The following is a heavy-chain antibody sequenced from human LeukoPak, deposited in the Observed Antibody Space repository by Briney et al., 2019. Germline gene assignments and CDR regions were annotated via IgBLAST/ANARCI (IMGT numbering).Heavy chain of an antibody. Sequence: PGGSLRLSCAASGFTLSDHWMTWVRQAPGKGLEWVAYIKQDGSEKYYVDSVRGRFTISRDNSKNSLYLQMNGLRAEDTAVYYCARGGWYFDYWGQGTLVTVSS. D-gene: IGHD6-19*01. CDR1: GFTLSDHW. J-gene: IGHJ4*02. V-gene: IGHV3-7*04. CDR3: ARGGWYFDY. CDR2: IKQDGSEK.